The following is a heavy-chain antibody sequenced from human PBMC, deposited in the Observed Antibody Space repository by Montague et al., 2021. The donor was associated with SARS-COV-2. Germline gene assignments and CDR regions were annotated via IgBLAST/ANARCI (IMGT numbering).Heavy chain of an antibody. V-gene: IGHV4-4*07. Sequence: SETLSLTCTVSGGSFSSYYWSWIRQPAGKGLEWIGRINYSGSTNYNPSLKSRVTMSVDTSRNQFSLKLTSVTAADTAVYYCARGRQTPLNGAVRAGQDSFDHWGQGTLVTVSS. D-gene: IGHD4-11*01. CDR1: GGSFSSYY. CDR3: ARGRQTPLNGAVRAGQDSFDH. J-gene: IGHJ5*02. CDR2: INYSGST.